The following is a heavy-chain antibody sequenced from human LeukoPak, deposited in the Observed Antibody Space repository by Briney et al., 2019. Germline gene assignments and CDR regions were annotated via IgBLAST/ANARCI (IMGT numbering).Heavy chain of an antibody. Sequence: SETLSLTCAVSGYSISSGYYWGLIRQPRGEVLEWIGSNYHSGSTYYNPSLKSRVTISVVTSKNQFFLKLSSVTAADTAVYYCAKVCSSTSCLCCVDYWGQGTLVTVSS. V-gene: IGHV4-38-2*01. J-gene: IGHJ4*02. CDR1: GYSISSGYY. D-gene: IGHD2-2*01. CDR3: AKVCSSTSCLCCVDY. CDR2: NYHSGST.